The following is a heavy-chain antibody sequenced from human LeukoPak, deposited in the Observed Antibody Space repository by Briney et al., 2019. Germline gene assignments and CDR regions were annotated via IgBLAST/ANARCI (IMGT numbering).Heavy chain of an antibody. CDR1: GFTFNNYA. Sequence: GGSLRLSCVASGFTFNNYAMSWVRQAPGKGMGWVSAISDNGGGTYSADSVKGRFTISRDNSKNTLYLQMNSLRAGDTAVYYCAKHFSSGTYYNYFDYWGQGTLVTVSS. V-gene: IGHV3-23*01. CDR3: AKHFSSGTYYNYFDY. D-gene: IGHD3-10*01. J-gene: IGHJ4*02. CDR2: ISDNGGGT.